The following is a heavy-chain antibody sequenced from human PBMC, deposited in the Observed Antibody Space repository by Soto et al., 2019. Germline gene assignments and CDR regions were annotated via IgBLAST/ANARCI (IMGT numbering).Heavy chain of an antibody. J-gene: IGHJ4*02. CDR2: IGGSGGST. CDR1: GFTFSSYA. V-gene: IGHV3-23*01. D-gene: IGHD4-17*01. CDR3: ANSAGDYLGFIDY. Sequence: EVQLLESGGGLVQPGGSLRVSCAASGFTFSSYAMSWVRQAPGKGLEWVSAIGGSGGSTYYAGSVKGRFTISRDNSKNTVYLQMNSLRAEDTAVYYCANSAGDYLGFIDYWGQGTLVTVSS.